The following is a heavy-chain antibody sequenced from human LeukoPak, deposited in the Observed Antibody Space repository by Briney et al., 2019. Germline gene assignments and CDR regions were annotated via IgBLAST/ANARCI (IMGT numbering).Heavy chain of an antibody. CDR1: GFTVSNSY. CDR3: AKGGYYYDSSGPYYFDY. V-gene: IGHV3-53*01. D-gene: IGHD3-22*01. CDR2: IYSGGNT. J-gene: IGHJ4*02. Sequence: PGGSLRLSCAASGFTVSNSYMSWVRQAPGKGLEWVSVIYSGGNTYYADSVKGRFTISRDNSKNTLYLQMNSLRAEDTAVYYCAKGGYYYDSSGPYYFDYWGQGTLVTVSS.